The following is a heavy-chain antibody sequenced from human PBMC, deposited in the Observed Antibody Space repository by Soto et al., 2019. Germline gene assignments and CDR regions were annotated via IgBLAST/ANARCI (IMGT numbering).Heavy chain of an antibody. CDR1: GDSISTYY. D-gene: IGHD6-6*01. CDR3: ARDGRPETYYSAAMDI. J-gene: IGHJ6*02. V-gene: IGHV4-59*01. Sequence: QVQLQESGPGLVKPSETLSLTCTVSGDSISTYYWSWIRQSPGKGLEWIGYVYHSGSTNYNPSLKSRVTISVDTSKNQSSLRLTSVTAAATAVYYCARDGRPETYYSAAMDIWGQGTAVTVSS. CDR2: VYHSGST.